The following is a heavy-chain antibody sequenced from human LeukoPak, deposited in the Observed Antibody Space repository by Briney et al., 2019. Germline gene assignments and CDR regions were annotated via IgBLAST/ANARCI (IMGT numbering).Heavy chain of an antibody. D-gene: IGHD2-15*01. Sequence: SETLSLTCTVSGGSISSYYWSWIRQPPGKGLEWIGYIYYSGTTNYNPSLKSRVTMSVDTSKNQFSLKLSSVTAADTAVYYCARGPTEVVVVAATRARGPNDNWFDPWGQGTLVTVSS. CDR2: IYYSGTT. V-gene: IGHV4-59*12. CDR1: GGSISSYY. CDR3: ARGPTEVVVVAATRARGPNDNWFDP. J-gene: IGHJ5*02.